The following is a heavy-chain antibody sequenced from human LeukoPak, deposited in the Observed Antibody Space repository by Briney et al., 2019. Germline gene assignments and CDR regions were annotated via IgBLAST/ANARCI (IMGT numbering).Heavy chain of an antibody. J-gene: IGHJ6*02. Sequence: GGSLGLSCAASGFAFDNFAMHWVRRAPGKGLEWVSGISYNSGGRGYADSVKGRFTISRDNAKNSLYLQMNSLRSEDTALYYCAKDSIGEASGGMDVWGQGTTVTVSS. CDR2: ISYNSGGR. V-gene: IGHV3-9*01. D-gene: IGHD3-10*01. CDR1: GFAFDNFA. CDR3: AKDSIGEASGGMDV.